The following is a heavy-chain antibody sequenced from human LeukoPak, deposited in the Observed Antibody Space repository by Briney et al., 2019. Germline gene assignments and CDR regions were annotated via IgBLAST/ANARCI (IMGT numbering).Heavy chain of an antibody. V-gene: IGHV1-18*01. CDR1: GYDFINYG. Sequence: ASVKVSCKASGYDFINYGISWLREAPGQGLEWMGWRSIYNGNTNYKLQGRVTMTIDTSTSTAYLEVMSLRSDDTAVYYCGRGGPFPSGSSSREYYLDYWGQGTLVIVSS. CDR2: RSIYNGNT. D-gene: IGHD6-6*01. CDR3: GRGGPFPSGSSSREYYLDY. J-gene: IGHJ4*02.